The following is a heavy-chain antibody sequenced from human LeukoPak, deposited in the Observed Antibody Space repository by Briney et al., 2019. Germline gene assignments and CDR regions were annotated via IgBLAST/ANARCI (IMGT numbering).Heavy chain of an antibody. V-gene: IGHV4-34*01. CDR3: ARTTTLTSLFDY. CDR2: INHSGST. Sequence: SETLSLTCAVYGGSFSGYYWSWIRQPPGKGLEWIGEINHSGSTNYNPSLKSRVTISVDTSKNQFSLKLSSVTAADTAIYYCARTTTLTSLFDYWGQGTLVTVSS. J-gene: IGHJ4*02. D-gene: IGHD4-11*01. CDR1: GGSFSGYY.